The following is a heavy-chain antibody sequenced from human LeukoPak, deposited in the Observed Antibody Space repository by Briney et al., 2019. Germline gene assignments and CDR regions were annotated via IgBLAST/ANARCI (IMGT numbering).Heavy chain of an antibody. CDR3: ARGPIVTGVVDY. CDR1: GGSISSYY. J-gene: IGHJ4*02. D-gene: IGHD3-3*01. CDR2: IYTSGST. V-gene: IGHV4-4*07. Sequence: SETLSLTCTVSGGSISSYYWSWIRQPAGKGLEWIGRIYTSGSTNYNPSLKSRVTMSVDTSKNQLSLKLSSVTAADTAVYYCARGPIVTGVVDYWGQGTLVTVSS.